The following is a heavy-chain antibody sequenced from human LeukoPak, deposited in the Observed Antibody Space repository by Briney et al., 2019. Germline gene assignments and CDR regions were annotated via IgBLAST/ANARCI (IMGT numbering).Heavy chain of an antibody. CDR3: ARMMGVDSSGWYDSG. Sequence: GGSLRLSCAASGFTSSDYYMSWIRQAPGKGLEWVSYISSSGSTIYYADSVKGRFTISRDNAKNSLYLQMDSLRAEDTAVYYCARMMGVDSSGWYDSGWSQGTLVTVSS. J-gene: IGHJ4*02. V-gene: IGHV3-11*01. D-gene: IGHD6-19*01. CDR1: GFTSSDYY. CDR2: ISSSGSTI.